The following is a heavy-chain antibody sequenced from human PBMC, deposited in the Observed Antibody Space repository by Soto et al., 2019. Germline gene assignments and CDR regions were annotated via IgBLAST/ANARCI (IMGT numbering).Heavy chain of an antibody. J-gene: IGHJ4*02. V-gene: IGHV1-69*13. D-gene: IGHD3-22*01. Sequence: ASVKVSCKASGGTFSSYAISWVRQAPGQGLEWMGGIIPIFGTANYAQKFQGRVTITADESTSTAYMELSSLRSEDTAVYYCARSVYYYSSGNGYFDYWGQGTLVTVSS. CDR2: IIPIFGTA. CDR1: GGTFSSYA. CDR3: ARSVYYYSSGNGYFDY.